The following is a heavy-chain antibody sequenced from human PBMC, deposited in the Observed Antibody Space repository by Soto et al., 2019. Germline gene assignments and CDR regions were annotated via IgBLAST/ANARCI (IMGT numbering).Heavy chain of an antibody. V-gene: IGHV1-69*13. Sequence: ASVNVSCKASGGAFCSNAISWVRQAPGQGLEWMGNIIPIFGTTKNAQKFQGRVTITADESTDTAYMELSSLRSEDTAIYYCAREGYTFGPGAVRGAFDIWGQGTMVTVSS. D-gene: IGHD3-16*01. CDR3: AREGYTFGPGAVRGAFDI. CDR2: IIPIFGTT. J-gene: IGHJ3*02. CDR1: GGAFCSNA.